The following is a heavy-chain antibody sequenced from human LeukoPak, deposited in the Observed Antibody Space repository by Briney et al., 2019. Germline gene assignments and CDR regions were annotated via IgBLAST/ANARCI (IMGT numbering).Heavy chain of an antibody. V-gene: IGHV4-30-4*01. CDR3: ARVVGRGGNWFDP. J-gene: IGHJ5*02. CDR2: IYYSGSS. Sequence: SETLSLTCTVSGGSISSGDYYWSWIRQPPGKGLEWIGYIYYSGSSSYNPSLKSRVTISVDTSKNQFSLKLSSVTAADTAVYHCARVVGRGGNWFDPWGQGTLVTVSS. CDR1: GGSISSGDYY. D-gene: IGHD3-10*01.